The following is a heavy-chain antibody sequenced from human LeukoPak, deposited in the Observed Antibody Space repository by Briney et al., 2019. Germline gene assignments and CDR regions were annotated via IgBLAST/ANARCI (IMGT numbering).Heavy chain of an antibody. CDR3: ARGGPTYSSGWDFDH. Sequence: ASVKVSCKASGYTFTGYYMHWVRQAPGQGLEWMGWINPNSGGTNYAQKFQGWVTMTRDTSISTAYMELSRLRSDDTAVYYCARGGPTYSSGWDFDHWGQGTLVTVSS. J-gene: IGHJ4*02. D-gene: IGHD6-19*01. V-gene: IGHV1-2*04. CDR2: INPNSGGT. CDR1: GYTFTGYY.